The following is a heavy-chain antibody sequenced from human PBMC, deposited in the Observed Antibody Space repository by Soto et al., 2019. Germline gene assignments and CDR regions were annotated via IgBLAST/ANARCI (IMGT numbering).Heavy chain of an antibody. J-gene: IGHJ3*01. Sequence: QVRLQESGPGLVKPSETLSLTCVVSGGSMSSSDCWTWVRQPPGKGLEWIGEICHSGKTNYNPSLKSRVTIELDESKNQFSLKLTSVTAADTAVYYGARVIGSSQWLMRSGAFDVWGQGTMVTVSS. CDR1: GGSMSSSDC. CDR3: ARVIGSSQWLMRSGAFDV. D-gene: IGHD6-19*01. CDR2: ICHSGKT. V-gene: IGHV4-4*02.